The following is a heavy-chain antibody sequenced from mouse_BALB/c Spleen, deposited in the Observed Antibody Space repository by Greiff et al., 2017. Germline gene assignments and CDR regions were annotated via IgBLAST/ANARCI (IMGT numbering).Heavy chain of an antibody. J-gene: IGHJ2*01. CDR1: GFNIKDTY. D-gene: IGHD1-2*01. CDR2: IDPANGNT. V-gene: IGHV14-3*02. CDR3: ARSKYYGYKLDY. Sequence: VQLKESGAELVKPGASVKLSCTASGFNIKDTYMHWVKQRPEQGLEWIGRIDPANGNTKYDPKFQGKATITADTSSNTAYLQLSSLTSEDTAVYYCARSKYYGYKLDYWGQGTTLTVSS.